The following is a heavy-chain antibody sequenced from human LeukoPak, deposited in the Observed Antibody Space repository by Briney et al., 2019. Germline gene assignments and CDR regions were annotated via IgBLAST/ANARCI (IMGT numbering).Heavy chain of an antibody. CDR2: INPNSGGT. CDR1: GYTFTGYY. V-gene: IGHV1-2*02. Sequence: ASVKVSCKASGYTFTGYYMHWVRQAPGQGLEWMGWINPNSGGTNYAQKFQGRVTMTRDTSISTAYMELSRLRSDDTAVYYCARGGVLRYFDWLLYSDYWGQGTLVTVSS. D-gene: IGHD3-9*01. J-gene: IGHJ4*02. CDR3: ARGGVLRYFDWLLYSDY.